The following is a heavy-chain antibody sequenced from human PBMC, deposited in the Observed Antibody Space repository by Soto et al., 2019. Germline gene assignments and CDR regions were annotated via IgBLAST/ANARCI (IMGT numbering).Heavy chain of an antibody. D-gene: IGHD3-3*01. CDR2: ISYDGSNK. V-gene: IGHV3-30*18. Sequence: QVQLVESGGGVVQPGRSLRLSCAASGFTFSSYGMHWVRQAPGKGLEWVAVISYDGSNKYYADSVKGRFTISRDNSKNTLYLQMNSLRAEDTAVYYCAKDQVRVWEWFCYYGMDVWGQGPTVTVSS. CDR3: AKDQVRVWEWFCYYGMDV. J-gene: IGHJ6*02. CDR1: GFTFSSYG.